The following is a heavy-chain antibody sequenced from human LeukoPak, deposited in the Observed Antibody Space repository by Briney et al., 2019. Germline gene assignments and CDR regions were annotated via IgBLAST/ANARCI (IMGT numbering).Heavy chain of an antibody. CDR2: ISTYKGNT. Sequence: GASVKVSCRASGYTFTKNGISWVRQAPGQGLEWMGWISTYKGNTNYAQRLQGRVTLTTDTSTSTAYMELGSLRSDDTAVYYCARDVSHGLDIWGQGTVVTVSS. J-gene: IGHJ3*02. CDR3: ARDVSHGLDI. D-gene: IGHD2-8*01. V-gene: IGHV1-18*01. CDR1: GYTFTKNG.